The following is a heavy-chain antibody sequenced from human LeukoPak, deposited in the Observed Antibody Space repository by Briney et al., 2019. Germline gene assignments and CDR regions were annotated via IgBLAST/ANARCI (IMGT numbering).Heavy chain of an antibody. CDR1: GGTFSSYA. V-gene: IGHV1-69*05. Sequence: ASVKVSCKASGGTFSSYAISWVRQAPGQGLEWMGRIIPIFGTANYAQKFQGRVTITTDESTSTAYMELSSLRSEDTAVYYCARGEGYCSSGSCLVDYWGQGTLVTVSS. J-gene: IGHJ4*02. CDR3: ARGEGYCSSGSCLVDY. CDR2: IIPIFGTA. D-gene: IGHD2-15*01.